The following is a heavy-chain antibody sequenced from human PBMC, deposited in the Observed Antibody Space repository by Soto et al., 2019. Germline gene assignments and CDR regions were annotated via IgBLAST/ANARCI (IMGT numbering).Heavy chain of an antibody. V-gene: IGHV3-53*01. CDR1: GFTVSNNY. CDR2: LYSGGLT. Sequence: GGSLRLSCAASGFTVSNNYMSWVRQAPGKGLEWVSILYSGGLTYYADSVKGRFTISRDNAKNSLHLQMSSLRAEDTAVYYCARDGVPVVASSSNFYYGMDVWGQGTTVTVSS. D-gene: IGHD2-15*01. J-gene: IGHJ6*02. CDR3: ARDGVPVVASSSNFYYGMDV.